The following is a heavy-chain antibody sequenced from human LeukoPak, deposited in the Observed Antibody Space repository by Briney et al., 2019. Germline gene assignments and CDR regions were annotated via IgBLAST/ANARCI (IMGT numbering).Heavy chain of an antibody. CDR3: TTDDLVALLGTDY. CDR2: IKSKTDGGTT. V-gene: IGHV3-15*01. Sequence: PGGSLRLSCAASGFTFSNAWMSWVRQAPGKGLEWVGRIKSKTDGGTTDYAAPVKGRFTISRDDSKNTLYLQMNSLKTEDTAVYYCTTDDLVALLGTDYWGQGTLVTVSS. CDR1: GFTFSNAW. J-gene: IGHJ4*02. D-gene: IGHD1-26*01.